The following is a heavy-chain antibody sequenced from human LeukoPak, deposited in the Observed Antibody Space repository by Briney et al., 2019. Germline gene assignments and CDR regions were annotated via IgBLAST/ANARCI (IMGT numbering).Heavy chain of an antibody. CDR1: GFTFSSYS. Sequence: GGSLRLSCAASGFTFSSYSMNWVRQAPGKGLEWVAVLWHDNNRYYGESVKGRFTVFRDSSKNTVELQMDSLRAEDTAVYYCARDWNSDWYYDYWGPGTLVTVSS. CDR3: ARDWNSDWYYDY. CDR2: LWHDNNR. V-gene: IGHV3-33*08. D-gene: IGHD3-16*01. J-gene: IGHJ4*02.